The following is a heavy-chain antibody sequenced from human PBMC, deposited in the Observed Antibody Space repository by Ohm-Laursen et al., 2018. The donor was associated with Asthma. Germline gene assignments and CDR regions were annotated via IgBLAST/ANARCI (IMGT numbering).Heavy chain of an antibody. Sequence: TQTLTLTCSFSGFSLSTSGVAVGWIRQPPGKALEWLALIYWDDDKRYSPSLTSRLTITKDTSKNQVVLTMTNMDPVDTATYYCAHTVCSSSCYTGFDFWGQGTMVTVSS. D-gene: IGHD2-2*02. CDR1: GFSLSTSGVA. V-gene: IGHV2-5*02. CDR3: AHTVCSSSCYTGFDF. CDR2: IYWDDDK. J-gene: IGHJ3*01.